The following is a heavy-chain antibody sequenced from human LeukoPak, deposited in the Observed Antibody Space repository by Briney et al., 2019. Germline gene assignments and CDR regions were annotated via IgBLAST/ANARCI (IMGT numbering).Heavy chain of an antibody. V-gene: IGHV3-20*04. CDR3: ARMVRGVTLDY. Sequence: PGGSLRLSCAASGFTLADYGMSSVRQAPGKGLEWVSGIYWNVGITGSAHSLKGRFTLSRDNAKYSLYLQMNSLRAEDTALYYCARMVRGVTLDYWGQGTLVTVSS. J-gene: IGHJ4*02. CDR2: IYWNVGIT. D-gene: IGHD3-10*01. CDR1: GFTLADYG.